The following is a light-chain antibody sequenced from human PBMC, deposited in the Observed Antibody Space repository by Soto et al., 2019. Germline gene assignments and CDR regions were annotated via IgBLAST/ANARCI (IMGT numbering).Light chain of an antibody. Sequence: DIQMTQSPSTLSGSVGDRVTITCRASQTISSWLAWYQQKPGKAPKLLIYKASTLKSGVPSRFSGSGSGTQFTLTISSLQPEDFAIYYCQQTDSFPITFGQGTRLEIK. CDR1: QTISSW. J-gene: IGKJ5*01. V-gene: IGKV1-5*03. CDR3: QQTDSFPIT. CDR2: KAS.